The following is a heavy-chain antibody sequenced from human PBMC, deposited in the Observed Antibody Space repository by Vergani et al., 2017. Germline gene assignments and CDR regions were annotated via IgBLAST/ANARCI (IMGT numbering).Heavy chain of an antibody. CDR1: GFTFGDYA. CDR3: TRVLLWFGELLNPFDY. D-gene: IGHD3-10*01. V-gene: IGHV3-49*03. CDR2: IRSKAYGGTT. Sequence: VQLVESGGGLVQPGRSLRLSCTASGFTFGDYAMSWFRQAPGKGLEWVGFIRSKAYGGTTEYAASVKGRFTISRDDSKSIAYLQMNSLKTEDTAVYYCTRVLLWFGELLNPFDYWGQGTLVTVSS. J-gene: IGHJ4*02.